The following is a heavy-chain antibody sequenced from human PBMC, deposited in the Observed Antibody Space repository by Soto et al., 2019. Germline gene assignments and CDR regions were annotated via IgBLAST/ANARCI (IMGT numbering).Heavy chain of an antibody. CDR1: GFTFSSYA. CDR2: ISGSGGST. CDR3: AKDRGTITMIVPYYFDY. V-gene: IGHV3-23*01. D-gene: IGHD3-22*01. Sequence: PEGSLRLSCAASGFTFSSYAMSWVRQAPGKGLEWVSAISGSGGSTYYADSVKGRFTISRDNSKNTLYLQMNSLRAEDTAVYYCAKDRGTITMIVPYYFDYWGQGTLVTVSS. J-gene: IGHJ4*02.